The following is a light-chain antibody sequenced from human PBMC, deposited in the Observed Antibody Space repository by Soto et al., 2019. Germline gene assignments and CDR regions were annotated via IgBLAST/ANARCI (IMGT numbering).Light chain of an antibody. CDR3: CSYAGNRIFI. Sequence: QSVLTQPASVSGSPGQSITISCTGTSSDVGGYNYVSWYQHHPGKAPKLMIYEVSNRPSGVSNRFSGSKSGNTASLTISGLRAEDEANYHCCSYAGNRIFIFGGGTKVTVL. CDR2: EVS. CDR1: SSDVGGYNY. V-gene: IGLV2-23*02. J-gene: IGLJ2*01.